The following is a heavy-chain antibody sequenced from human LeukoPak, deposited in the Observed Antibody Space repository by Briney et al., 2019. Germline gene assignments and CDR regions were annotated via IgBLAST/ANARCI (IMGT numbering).Heavy chain of an antibody. Sequence: PGGSLRLSCVVSGFTVRTNYLNWVRQAPGKGLEWVSIIYSNGDTYYADSVKGRFTISRDNSKNTVYLQLNTLRADDTAIYYCAKGRGSYYRAGLDHWGQGSLVTVSS. V-gene: IGHV3-53*01. CDR2: IYSNGDT. D-gene: IGHD1-26*01. CDR1: GFTVRTNY. J-gene: IGHJ4*02. CDR3: AKGRGSYYRAGLDH.